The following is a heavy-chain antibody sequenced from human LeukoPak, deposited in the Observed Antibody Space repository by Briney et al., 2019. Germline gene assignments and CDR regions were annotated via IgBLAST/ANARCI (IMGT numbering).Heavy chain of an antibody. CDR1: RFTFSRYG. CDR2: ISGSGGST. CDR3: AKGGPGRGGLSDEYFQH. D-gene: IGHD3-16*01. J-gene: IGHJ1*01. V-gene: IGHV3-23*01. Sequence: PGGSLRLSCTASRFTFSRYGMHWVRQAPGKGLEWVSAISGSGGSTYYADSVKGRFTISRDNSKNTLYLQMNSLRAEDTAVYYCAKGGPGRGGLSDEYFQHWGQGTLVTVSS.